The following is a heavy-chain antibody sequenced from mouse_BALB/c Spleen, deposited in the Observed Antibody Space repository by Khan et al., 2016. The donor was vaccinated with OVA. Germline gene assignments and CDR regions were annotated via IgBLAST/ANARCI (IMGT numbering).Heavy chain of an antibody. V-gene: IGHV2-2*02. CDR3: ARNYDYDEGLAY. J-gene: IGHJ3*01. CDR2: IWSGGST. D-gene: IGHD2-4*01. Sequence: QMQLEESGPGLVQPSQSLSITCTVSGFSLTTYGVHWVRQSPGKGLEWLGVIWSGGSTDYNAAFISRLSISKDSSKSQVFFQMNRLQVNDTAIYYCARNYDYDEGLAYWGQGTLGTVSA. CDR1: GFSLTTYG.